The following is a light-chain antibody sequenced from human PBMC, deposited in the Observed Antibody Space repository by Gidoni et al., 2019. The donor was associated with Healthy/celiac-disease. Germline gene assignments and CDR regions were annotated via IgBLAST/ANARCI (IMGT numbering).Light chain of an antibody. J-gene: IGKJ1*01. CDR2: AAS. CDR1: QSISSY. CDR3: KQSYSTPWT. V-gene: IGKV1-39*01. Sequence: DIQMTQSPSSLSASVGDRVTITCRASQSISSYLNWYQQKPGKAPKLLIFAASSLQSGVPSRLSGSGSGTDFTLTISSLQPEDFATYYCKQSYSTPWTFGQGTKVEIK.